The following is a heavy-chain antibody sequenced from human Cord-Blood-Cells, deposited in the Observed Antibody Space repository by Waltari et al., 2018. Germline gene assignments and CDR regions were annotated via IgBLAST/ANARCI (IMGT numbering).Heavy chain of an antibody. Sequence: EVQLVESGGGLIQLGGSLRLSCAASGFTVSSNYMSWVRQAPGKGLEWFSVIYSGGSTYYADSVKGRFTISRDNSKNTLYLQMNSLRAEDTAVYYCARGQQWLVEGWYFDLWGRGTLVTVSS. CDR1: GFTVSSNY. J-gene: IGHJ2*01. D-gene: IGHD6-19*01. CDR3: ARGQQWLVEGWYFDL. V-gene: IGHV3-53*01. CDR2: IYSGGST.